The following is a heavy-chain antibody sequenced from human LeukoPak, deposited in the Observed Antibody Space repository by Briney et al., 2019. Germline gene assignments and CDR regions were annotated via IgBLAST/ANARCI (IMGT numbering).Heavy chain of an antibody. Sequence: GGSLRLSCAASGFTSSSYEMNWVRQAPGKGLEWVSYISSSGSTIYYADSVKGRFSISRDNAKNSLYLQMNSLRAEDTAVYYCAELGITMIGGVWGKGTTVTISS. CDR1: GFTSSSYE. D-gene: IGHD3-10*02. V-gene: IGHV3-48*03. CDR3: AELGITMIGGV. J-gene: IGHJ6*04. CDR2: ISSSGSTI.